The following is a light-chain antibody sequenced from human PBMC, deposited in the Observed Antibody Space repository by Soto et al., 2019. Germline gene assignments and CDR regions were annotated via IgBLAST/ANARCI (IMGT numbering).Light chain of an antibody. CDR3: QQFSSYPLT. CDR2: GAS. V-gene: IGKV3-20*01. CDR1: QTVSSS. J-gene: IGKJ4*01. Sequence: EIVLTQSPATLSLSPGERATVSFRASQTVSSSLAWYQQKPGQAPRLLIYGASSRATGIPDRFSGSGSGTDFTLTISRLEPEDFAVYYCQQFSSYPLTFGGGTKVDI.